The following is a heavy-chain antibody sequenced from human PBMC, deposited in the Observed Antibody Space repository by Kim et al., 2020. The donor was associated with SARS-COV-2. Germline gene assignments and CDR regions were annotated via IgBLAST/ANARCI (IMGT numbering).Heavy chain of an antibody. Sequence: SQTLSLTCAISGDSVSSNSAAWNWIRQSPSRGLEWLGRTYYRSKWYNAYAVSVKSRITINPDTSKNQFSLQLNSVTPEDTAVYYCARDFQYSYGYVTLIYGMDVWGQGTTVTVSS. CDR2: TYYRSKWYN. V-gene: IGHV6-1*01. J-gene: IGHJ6*02. D-gene: IGHD5-18*01. CDR1: GDSVSSNSAA. CDR3: ARDFQYSYGYVTLIYGMDV.